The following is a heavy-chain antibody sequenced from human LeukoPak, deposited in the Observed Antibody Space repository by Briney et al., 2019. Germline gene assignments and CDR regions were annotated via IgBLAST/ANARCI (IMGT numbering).Heavy chain of an antibody. CDR2: ISAYNGNT. CDR3: ARAARYCSGGSCSPTFDY. J-gene: IGHJ4*02. Sequence: ASVKVSCKASGYTFTSYDISWVRQAPGQGLEWMGWISAYNGNTNYAQKLQGRVTMTTDTSTSTAYMELRSLRSDDTAVYYCARAARYCSGGSCSPTFDYWGQGTLVTVSS. V-gene: IGHV1-18*01. CDR1: GYTFTSYD. D-gene: IGHD2-15*01.